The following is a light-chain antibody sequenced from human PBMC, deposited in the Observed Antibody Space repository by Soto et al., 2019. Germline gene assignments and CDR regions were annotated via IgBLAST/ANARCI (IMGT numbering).Light chain of an antibody. CDR2: GAS. J-gene: IGKJ4*01. CDR3: QQYKDWPPLT. V-gene: IGKV3D-15*01. CDR1: QNINSN. Sequence: EILMTQSPLTLSVSPGEGATLSCRASQNINSNLAWYQQRPGHAPRVLIYGASSRASGIPDRFSGSGSGTDFTLTIIRLYPDDFAVYCCQQYKDWPPLTFGGGTRVESK.